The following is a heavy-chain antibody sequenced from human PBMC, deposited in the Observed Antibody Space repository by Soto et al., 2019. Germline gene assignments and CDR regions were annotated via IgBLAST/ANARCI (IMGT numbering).Heavy chain of an antibody. Sequence: GGSLRLSCAASGFTFSSYGMHWVRQAPGKGLEWVAVISYDGSNKYYADSVKGRFTISRDNSKNTLYLQMNSLRAEDTAVYYCARGDYYDSSGPFSDAFDISGRGTMVTVSS. CDR2: ISYDGSNK. D-gene: IGHD3-22*01. CDR3: ARGDYYDSSGPFSDAFDI. CDR1: GFTFSSYG. V-gene: IGHV3-30*03. J-gene: IGHJ3*02.